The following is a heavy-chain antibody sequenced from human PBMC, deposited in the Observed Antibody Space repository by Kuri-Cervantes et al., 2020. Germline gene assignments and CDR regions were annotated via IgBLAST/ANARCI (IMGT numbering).Heavy chain of an antibody. CDR2: ISYDGSNK. CDR1: GFTFSSYP. CDR3: AKGPTIIAVAGEFDY. J-gene: IGHJ4*02. Sequence: LSLTCAASGFTFSSYPMHWVRQAPGKGLEWVAVISYDGSNKYYADSVKGRFTISRDNSKNTLYLQMNSLRAEDTAVYYCAKGPTIIAVAGEFDYWGQGTLVTVSS. D-gene: IGHD6-19*01. V-gene: IGHV3-30*04.